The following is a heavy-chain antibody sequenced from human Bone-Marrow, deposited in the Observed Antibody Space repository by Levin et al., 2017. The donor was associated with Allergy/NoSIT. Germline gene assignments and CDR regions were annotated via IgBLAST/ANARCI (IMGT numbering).Heavy chain of an antibody. V-gene: IGHV4-30-2*01. CDR1: GGSISSGGYS. CDR3: ARRPITANGTTWFDP. J-gene: IGHJ5*02. D-gene: IGHD6-13*01. Sequence: HSQTLSLTCAVSGGSISSGGYSWSWIRQPPGKGLEWIGYMYPNGNTYYNPSLKTRLTISGDTSKNQFTLQLTSVTAADTAVYYCARRPITANGTTWFDPWGRGILVTVSS. CDR2: MYPNGNT.